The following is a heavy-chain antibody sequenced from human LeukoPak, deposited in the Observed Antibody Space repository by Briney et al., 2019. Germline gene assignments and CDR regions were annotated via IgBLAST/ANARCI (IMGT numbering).Heavy chain of an antibody. D-gene: IGHD2-2*02. V-gene: IGHV1-69*05. CDR1: GGSFGSYP. CDR2: IIPMFGSP. Sequence: SVKVSCKASGGSFGSYPISWVRQAPGQGLEWMGAIIPMFGSPNYAQRFQGRVTMTTDTSTNTAYMELRSLRSDDTAVYYCAREIPYYFDYWGQGTLVTVSS. J-gene: IGHJ4*02. CDR3: AREIPYYFDY.